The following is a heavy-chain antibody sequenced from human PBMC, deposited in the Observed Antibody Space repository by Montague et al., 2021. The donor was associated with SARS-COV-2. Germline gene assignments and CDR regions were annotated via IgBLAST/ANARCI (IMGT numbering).Heavy chain of an antibody. J-gene: IGHJ4*02. CDR3: ARSHYDILTGYYTVFDY. CDR1: GFSLTTSGMC. CDR2: XXWXXXK. V-gene: IGHV2-70*01. D-gene: IGHD3-9*01. Sequence: PALVKPTQTLTLTCTFSGFSLTTSGMCVRWIRQSPGKALEWLAXXXWXXXKYXSTSLEARLTISKDTSKNPVVLTMTNMDPLDTATYYCARSHYDILTGYYTVFDYWGQGTLVTVSS.